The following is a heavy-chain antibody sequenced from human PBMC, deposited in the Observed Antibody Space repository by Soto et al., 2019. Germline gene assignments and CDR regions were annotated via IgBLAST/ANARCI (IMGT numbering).Heavy chain of an antibody. V-gene: IGHV1-2*04. CDR2: INPNSGGT. Sequence: ASVTVSCKASGYTFTGYYMHWVRQAPGQGLEWMGWINPNSGGTNYAQKFQGWVTMTRDTSISTAYMELSRLRSDDTAVYYCARTLIWGSYRPTLDAFDIWGQGTMVTVSS. CDR1: GYTFTGYY. CDR3: ARTLIWGSYRPTLDAFDI. D-gene: IGHD3-16*02. J-gene: IGHJ3*02.